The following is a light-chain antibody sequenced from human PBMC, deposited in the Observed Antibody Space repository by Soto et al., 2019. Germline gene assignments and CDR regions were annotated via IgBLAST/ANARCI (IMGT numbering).Light chain of an antibody. CDR1: QSISNH. CDR2: AAS. Sequence: DIQMTQSPSSLSASVGDRVTITCRASQSISNHLNWYQQKPGKAPKLLIYAASTLQSGVPSRFSGSGSGTDSTLTISSLQLEDFATFYCQQSYSTPPWTFGQGTKVEIK. J-gene: IGKJ1*01. V-gene: IGKV1-39*01. CDR3: QQSYSTPPWT.